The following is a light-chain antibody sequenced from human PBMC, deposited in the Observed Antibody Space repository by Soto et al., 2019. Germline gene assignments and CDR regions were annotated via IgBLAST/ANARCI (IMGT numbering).Light chain of an antibody. CDR3: QQRSNWPT. CDR2: DAS. CDR1: QSVSSY. V-gene: IGKV3-11*01. Sequence: EIVLTQSPATLSLSPGERASLSCRVSQSVSSYLAWYQQKPGQAPRLLIYDASNRATGIPARFSGGGSGTDFTLTIISLEPEDFAVYYCQQRSNWPTFGGGTKVEIK. J-gene: IGKJ4*01.